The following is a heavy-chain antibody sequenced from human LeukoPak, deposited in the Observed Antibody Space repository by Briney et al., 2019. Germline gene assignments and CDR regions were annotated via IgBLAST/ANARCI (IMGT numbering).Heavy chain of an antibody. CDR2: ISSNGSTK. Sequence: GGSLRLSCAASGFTFSDYYMSWIRQAPRNGLVWVSYISSNGSTKYYPDSVKCRFTISRDNAKNSLYLQMNSLRAEDTAVYYCARDGDTYYSDSSGYPEGIDYWGQGTLVTVSS. CDR3: ARDGDTYYSDSSGYPEGIDY. V-gene: IGHV3-11*01. J-gene: IGHJ4*02. D-gene: IGHD3-22*01. CDR1: GFTFSDYY.